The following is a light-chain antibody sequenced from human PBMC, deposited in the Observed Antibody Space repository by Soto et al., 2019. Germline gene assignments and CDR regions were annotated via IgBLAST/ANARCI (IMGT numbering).Light chain of an antibody. J-gene: IGKJ1*01. CDR3: KHYNSYTWK. CDR1: QSISTY. CDR2: KAS. Sequence: DVQMTQYGSTLSASVGDRVTITCRASQSISTYLAWYQQKPGKAPRLLIYKASSFESGVPSRFSGSGSGTDFTLTISILHPDDSATYYCKHYNSYTWKFGLGTRWIS. V-gene: IGKV1-5*03.